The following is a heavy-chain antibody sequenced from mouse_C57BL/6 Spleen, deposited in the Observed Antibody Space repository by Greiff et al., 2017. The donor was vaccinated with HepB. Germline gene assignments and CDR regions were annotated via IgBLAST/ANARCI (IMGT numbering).Heavy chain of an antibody. Sequence: VQLQQSGPELVKPGASVKISCKASGYAFSSSWVNWVKQRPGKGLEWIGRIYPGDGDTNYNGKFKGKATLTADKSSSPAYMQLSSLTSEDSAVYFCAREDWDDYWGQGTTLTVSS. J-gene: IGHJ2*01. CDR3: AREDWDDY. D-gene: IGHD4-1*01. CDR1: GYAFSSSW. CDR2: IYPGDGDT. V-gene: IGHV1-82*01.